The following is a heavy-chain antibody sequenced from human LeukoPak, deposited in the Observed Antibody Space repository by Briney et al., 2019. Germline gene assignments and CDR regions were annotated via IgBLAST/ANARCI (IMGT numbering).Heavy chain of an antibody. D-gene: IGHD4-17*01. CDR3: AKGWSGDYGRYFDL. CDR1: GFTFSSYA. V-gene: IGHV3-64*04. Sequence: LPGGSLRLSCSASGFTFSSYAMHWVRQAPGKGLEYVSAISSNGGSTYYADSVKGRFTISRDNSENTLYLQMNSLRAEDTAVYYCAKGWSGDYGRYFDLWGRGTLVTVSS. J-gene: IGHJ2*01. CDR2: ISSNGGST.